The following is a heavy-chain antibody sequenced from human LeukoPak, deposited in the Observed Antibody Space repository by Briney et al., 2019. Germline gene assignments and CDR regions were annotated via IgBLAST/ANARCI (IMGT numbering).Heavy chain of an antibody. D-gene: IGHD3-22*01. Sequence: ASVKVSCKVSGYTLTELSMHWVRQAPGKGLEWMGGFDPEDGETIYAQKFQGRVTMTEDTSTDTAYMELSSLRSEDTAVYYCATDRGSMYLLYYCDSSAPRGFDYWGQGTLVTVSS. J-gene: IGHJ4*02. CDR2: FDPEDGET. CDR1: GYTLTELS. CDR3: ATDRGSMYLLYYCDSSAPRGFDY. V-gene: IGHV1-24*01.